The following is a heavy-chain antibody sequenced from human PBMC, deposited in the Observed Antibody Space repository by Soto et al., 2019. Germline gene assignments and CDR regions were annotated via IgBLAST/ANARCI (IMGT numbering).Heavy chain of an antibody. CDR3: AKLDYYDSSGYYSTPRVPYDI. D-gene: IGHD3-22*01. J-gene: IGHJ3*02. Sequence: VQLVESGGGLVKPEGSLRLSCATSGFTFSIYGMHWVRQAPGKGLEWVSVISYDGSNKYYADSVKGRFTISRDNSKNTMSLQMNSLRAEDTAVYYCAKLDYYDSSGYYSTPRVPYDIWGQGTMVTVSS. CDR2: ISYDGSNK. CDR1: GFTFSIYG. V-gene: IGHV3-30*18.